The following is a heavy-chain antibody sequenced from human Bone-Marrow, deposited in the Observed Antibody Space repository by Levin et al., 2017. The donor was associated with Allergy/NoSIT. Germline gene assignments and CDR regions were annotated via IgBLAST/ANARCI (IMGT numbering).Heavy chain of an antibody. CDR2: IIPILGIA. CDR1: GGTFSSYT. Sequence: SVKVSCKASGGTFSSYTISWVRQAPGQGLEWMGRIIPILGIANYAQKFQGRVTITADKSTSTAYMELSSLRSEDTAVYYCARIVGALVSWFDPWGQGTLVTVSS. CDR3: ARIVGALVSWFDP. J-gene: IGHJ5*02. D-gene: IGHD1-26*01. V-gene: IGHV1-69*02.